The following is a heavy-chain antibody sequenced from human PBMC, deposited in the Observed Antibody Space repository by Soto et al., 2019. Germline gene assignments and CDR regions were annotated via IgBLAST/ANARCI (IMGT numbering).Heavy chain of an antibody. CDR3: ARLGSSGWYQGSYFDY. CDR1: GGSITRNNHY. V-gene: IGHV4-39*01. CDR2: ILYSGSI. Sequence: QLQLQESGPGLVKPSETLSLTCTVSGGSITRNNHYWRWIRQSPGKGLEWIGSILYSGSINYNPSLKSRVTISVETSKNQFSLKMSPVTAADTAVYYCARLGSSGWYQGSYFDYWGQGTLVTVSS. D-gene: IGHD6-19*01. J-gene: IGHJ4*02.